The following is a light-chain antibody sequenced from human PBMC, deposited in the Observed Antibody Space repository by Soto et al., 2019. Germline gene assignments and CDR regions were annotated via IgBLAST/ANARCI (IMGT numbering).Light chain of an antibody. CDR3: QQYGSSPST. CDR2: GAS. V-gene: IGKV3-20*01. Sequence: EIALTQSPGTLYLSPGESATLSCRASQSVGSSYLAWYRQKPGQAPRLLIYGASSRATCIPDRFSGGGSGTDFTLSISKLEPGDVEVYYCQQYGSSPSTFGQGTKVEI. J-gene: IGKJ1*01. CDR1: QSVGSSY.